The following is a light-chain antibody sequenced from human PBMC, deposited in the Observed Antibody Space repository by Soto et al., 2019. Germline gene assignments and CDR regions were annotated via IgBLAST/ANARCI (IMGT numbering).Light chain of an antibody. Sequence: QSVLTQPPSASGTPGQRVTISCSGSSSNIGRNTVDWYQHLPGTAPKLLIYSNDQRPSGVPDRFSGSKSGTSASLAISGLQSEDEADYYCAAWDDSLNGLVFGTGTKATVL. CDR2: SND. V-gene: IGLV1-44*01. J-gene: IGLJ1*01. CDR3: AAWDDSLNGLV. CDR1: SSNIGRNT.